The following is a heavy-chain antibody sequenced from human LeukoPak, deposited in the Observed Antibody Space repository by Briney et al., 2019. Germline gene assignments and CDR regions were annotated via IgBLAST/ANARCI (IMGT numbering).Heavy chain of an antibody. CDR3: ATDGAGFDT. CDR2: INIGGTNT. Sequence: PGGSLRLSCAASGLTFSDYYMSWIRQAPGKGLEWLSYINIGGTNTHYADSVKGRSTISRDNAKKSLYLEMTNLRAEDTAVYYCATDGAGFDTWGQGVLVTVSS. V-gene: IGHV3-11*01. CDR1: GLTFSDYY. J-gene: IGHJ5*02.